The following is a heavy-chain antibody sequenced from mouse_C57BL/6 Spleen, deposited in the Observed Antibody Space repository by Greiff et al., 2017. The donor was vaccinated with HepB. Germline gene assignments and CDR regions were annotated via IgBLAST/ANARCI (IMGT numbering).Heavy chain of an antibody. CDR1: GYTFTSYW. J-gene: IGHJ1*03. CDR2: IHPNSGST. CDR3: AGGYSNGYFDV. V-gene: IGHV1-64*01. Sequence: QVQLQQPGAELVKPGASVKLSCKASGYTFTSYWMHWVKQRPGQGLEWIGMIHPNSGSTNYNEKFKSKATLTVDKASSTAYMQLSSLTSEDSAVYYCAGGYSNGYFDVWGTGTTVTVSS. D-gene: IGHD2-5*01.